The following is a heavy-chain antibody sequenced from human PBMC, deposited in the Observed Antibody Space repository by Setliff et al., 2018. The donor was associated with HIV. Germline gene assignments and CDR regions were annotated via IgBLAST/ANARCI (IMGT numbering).Heavy chain of an antibody. V-gene: IGHV3-11*03. CDR2: ISSSSSYT. CDR3: ARAAYYYDSIGWVDY. CDR1: GFPFSDNY. Sequence: PGGSLRLSCAASGFPFSDNYMSWIRQAPGKGLEWVSYISSSSSYTNYADSVKGRFTISRDNAKNSLYLQMNSLGAEDTAVYYCARAAYYYDSIGWVDYWGQGTLVTVSS. D-gene: IGHD3-22*01. J-gene: IGHJ4*02.